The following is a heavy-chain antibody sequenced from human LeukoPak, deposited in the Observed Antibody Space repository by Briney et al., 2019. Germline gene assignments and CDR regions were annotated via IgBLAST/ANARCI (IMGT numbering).Heavy chain of an antibody. V-gene: IGHV1-18*01. Sequence: GASVKVSCKASGYTFTSYGISWVRQAPGQGLEWMGWISAYNGNTNYAQKFQGRVTMTRDTSISTAYMELSRLRSDDTAVYYCARAPTIGFDIWGQGTMVTVSS. CDR3: ARAPTIGFDI. CDR2: ISAYNGNT. CDR1: GYTFTSYG. D-gene: IGHD2-8*01. J-gene: IGHJ3*02.